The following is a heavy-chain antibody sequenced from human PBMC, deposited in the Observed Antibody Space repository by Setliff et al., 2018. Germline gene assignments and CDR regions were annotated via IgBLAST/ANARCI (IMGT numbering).Heavy chain of an antibody. D-gene: IGHD6-19*01. Sequence: SETLSLTCAVSGDSISSGNWWSWVRQPPEKGLEWIGEINHSGNTNYNPSLKSRVTISVDKSTNQFSLELNSATAADTAVYYCVRTDYSDGRYSMDVWGKGTTVTVSS. CDR2: INHSGNT. CDR1: GDSISSGNW. J-gene: IGHJ6*03. V-gene: IGHV4-4*02. CDR3: VRTDYSDGRYSMDV.